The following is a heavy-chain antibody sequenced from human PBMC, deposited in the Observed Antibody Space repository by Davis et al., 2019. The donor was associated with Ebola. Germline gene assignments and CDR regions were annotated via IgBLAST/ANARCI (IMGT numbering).Heavy chain of an antibody. CDR1: GGTFNNYA. J-gene: IGHJ4*02. D-gene: IGHD2-21*02. CDR2: IIPILGIA. Sequence: SVKVSCKASGGTFNNYAISWVRQAPGQGLEWMGRIIPILGIANYAQKFQGRVTITADKSTRIAYMELNSLTSEDTAVYYCARGPYVATAHYFDYWGQGTLVTVSS. CDR3: ARGPYVATAHYFDY. V-gene: IGHV1-69*04.